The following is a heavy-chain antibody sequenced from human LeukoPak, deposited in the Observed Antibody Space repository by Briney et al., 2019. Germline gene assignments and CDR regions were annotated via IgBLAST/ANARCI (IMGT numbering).Heavy chain of an antibody. J-gene: IGHJ2*01. Sequence: SETLSLTCTVSGGSISSYYWSWIRQPPGKGLEWIGYIYYSGSTNYNPSLKSRVTISVDTSKNQFSLKLSSVTAADTAVYYCARDRDTAMVKSRWYFDLWGRGTLVTVSS. CDR2: IYYSGST. D-gene: IGHD5-18*01. CDR1: GGSISSYY. V-gene: IGHV4-59*01. CDR3: ARDRDTAMVKSRWYFDL.